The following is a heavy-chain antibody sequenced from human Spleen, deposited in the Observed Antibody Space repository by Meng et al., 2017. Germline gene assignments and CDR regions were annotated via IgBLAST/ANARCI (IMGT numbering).Heavy chain of an antibody. Sequence: QPQLQESGPGPVKPSEALSLTCSVSGGSISTSGYYWGWIRQPPGKGLEWIGSIGHSGITYYTPSLKSRVTVSIDTSKSQFSLKLTSVTAADTAVYYCADRPNQLWFDLWGQGTLVTVSS. CDR1: GGSISTSGYY. D-gene: IGHD1-1*01. CDR3: ADRPNQLWFDL. V-gene: IGHV4-39*01. J-gene: IGHJ5*02. CDR2: IGHSGIT.